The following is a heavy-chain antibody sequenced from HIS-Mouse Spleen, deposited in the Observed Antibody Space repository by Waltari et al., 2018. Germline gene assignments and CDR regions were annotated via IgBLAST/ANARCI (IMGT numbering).Heavy chain of an antibody. V-gene: IGHV3-30*18. Sequence: QVQLVESGGGVVQPGRSLRLSCAASGFTFRSYGMHWFRQAPGKGPEWVAVISYDGSNKYYADSVKGRFTISRDNSKNTLYLQMNSLRAEDTAVYYCAKDKHHAFDYWGQGTLVTVSS. CDR3: AKDKHHAFDY. CDR2: ISYDGSNK. J-gene: IGHJ4*02. CDR1: GFTFRSYG.